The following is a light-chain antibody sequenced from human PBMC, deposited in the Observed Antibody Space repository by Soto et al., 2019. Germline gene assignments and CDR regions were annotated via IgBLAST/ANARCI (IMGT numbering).Light chain of an antibody. Sequence: TIQDPSTLSASVGETLTITSRSSQSISSYLNWYQQKPGKAPKLLIYAASSLQSGVPSRFSGSGSGTDFTLTISSLQPEDFATYYCQQSYSTPRTFGQGTKVDI. J-gene: IGKJ1*01. CDR2: AAS. CDR1: QSISSY. V-gene: IGKV1-39*01. CDR3: QQSYSTPRT.